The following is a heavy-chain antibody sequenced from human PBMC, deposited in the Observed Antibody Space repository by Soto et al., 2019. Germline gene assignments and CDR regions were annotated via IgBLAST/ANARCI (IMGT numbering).Heavy chain of an antibody. CDR1: GYTFTSYG. CDR3: ARSVILGYCSSTSCYVSFGAFDI. D-gene: IGHD2-2*01. CDR2: ISAYNGNT. V-gene: IGHV1-18*01. J-gene: IGHJ3*02. Sequence: ASVKVSCKASGYTFTSYGISWVRQAPGQGLEWMGWISAYNGNTNYAQKLQGRVTMTTDTSTSTAYMELSSLRSEDTAVYYCARSVILGYCSSTSCYVSFGAFDIWGQGTMVTVSS.